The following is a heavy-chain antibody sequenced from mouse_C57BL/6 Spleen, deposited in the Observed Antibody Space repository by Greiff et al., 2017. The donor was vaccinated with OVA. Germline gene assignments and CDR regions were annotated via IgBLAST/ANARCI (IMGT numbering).Heavy chain of an antibody. Sequence: ESGPGLVKPSQSLSLTCSVTGYSITSGYYWYWIRQFPGNKLEWMGYISYDGSNNYNPSLKNRTSITRDTSKNQFFLKLNSGTTEDTATYYCARDNYDYDSWFAYWGQGTLVTVSA. V-gene: IGHV3-6*01. CDR2: ISYDGSN. CDR1: GYSITSGYY. J-gene: IGHJ3*01. CDR3: ARDNYDYDSWFAY. D-gene: IGHD2-4*01.